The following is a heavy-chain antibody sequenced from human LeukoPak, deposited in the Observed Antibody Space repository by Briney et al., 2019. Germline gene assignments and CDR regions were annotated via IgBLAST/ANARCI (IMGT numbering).Heavy chain of an antibody. CDR2: ISYDGSNK. D-gene: IGHD6-6*01. Sequence: LPGRSLRLSCAASGFTFSSYAMHWVRQAPGKGLEWVAVISYDGSNKYYADSVKGRFTISRDNSKNTLYLQMSSLRAEDTAAYYCARGDEYSDYWGQGTLVTVSS. J-gene: IGHJ4*02. CDR3: ARGDEYSDY. CDR1: GFTFSSYA. V-gene: IGHV3-30*15.